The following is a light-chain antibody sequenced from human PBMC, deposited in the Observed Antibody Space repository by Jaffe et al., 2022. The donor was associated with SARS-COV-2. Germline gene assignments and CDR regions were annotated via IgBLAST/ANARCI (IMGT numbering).Light chain of an antibody. CDR3: MQALHRLT. CDR2: LGS. V-gene: IGKV2-28*01. CDR1: QSLLHSNGYNY. J-gene: IGKJ4*01. Sequence: DIVMTQSPLSLPVTPGEPASISCRSSQSLLHSNGYNYLDWYLQKPGQSPQLLIYLGSNRASGVPDRFSGSGSGTDFTLKISRVEAEDVGVYYCMQALHRLTFGGGTKVEIK.